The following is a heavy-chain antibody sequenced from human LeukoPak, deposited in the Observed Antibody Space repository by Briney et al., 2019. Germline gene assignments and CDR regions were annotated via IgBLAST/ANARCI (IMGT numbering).Heavy chain of an antibody. CDR3: ARGTYYYDSSGYYYHFDY. D-gene: IGHD3-22*01. Sequence: SETLSLTCTVSGYSIRSGYYWGWIRQPPGKGLEWIGSISHSGSTHYNPSLKSRVTISVDTSKNQFSLKLSSVTAADTAVYYCARGTYYYDSSGYYYHFDYWGQGTLVTVSS. J-gene: IGHJ4*02. CDR1: GYSIRSGYY. CDR2: ISHSGST. V-gene: IGHV4-38-2*02.